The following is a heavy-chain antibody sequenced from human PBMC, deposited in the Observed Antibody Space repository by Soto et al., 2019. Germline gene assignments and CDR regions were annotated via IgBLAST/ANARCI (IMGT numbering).Heavy chain of an antibody. Sequence: SETLSLTCAVYGGSFSGYYWSWIRQPPGKGLEWIGEINHSGSTNYNPSLKSRVTISVDTSKNQFSLKLSSVTAADTAVYYCGRRAEPLVVRSFDAWGQGPLVTVAS. V-gene: IGHV4-34*01. CDR2: INHSGST. J-gene: IGHJ5*02. D-gene: IGHD1-1*01. CDR3: GRRAEPLVVRSFDA. CDR1: GGSFSGYY.